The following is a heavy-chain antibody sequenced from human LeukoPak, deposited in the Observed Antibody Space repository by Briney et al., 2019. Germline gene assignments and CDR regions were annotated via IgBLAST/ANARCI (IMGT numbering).Heavy chain of an antibody. V-gene: IGHV3-23*01. CDR2: INGRDGRT. J-gene: IGHJ3*02. CDR3: ARGEAFAFDM. CDR1: GFTFSNYA. Sequence: GGSLRLSCAAPGFTFSNYAMGWVRQAPRKGLEWVSSINGRDGRTYYAGSVRGRCSISSDNSKNTLFLQMNSLRAEDTAVYYCARGEAFAFDMWGQGTMVTVSS.